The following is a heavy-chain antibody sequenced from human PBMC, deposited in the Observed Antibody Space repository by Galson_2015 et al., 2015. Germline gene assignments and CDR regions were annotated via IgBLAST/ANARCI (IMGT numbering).Heavy chain of an antibody. CDR3: TSRIVPSAIIWVDY. CDR1: GFILSNAW. V-gene: IGHV3-15*01. J-gene: IGHJ4*02. Sequence: SLRLSCAASGFILSNAWMTWVRQAPGKGQEWVGRIKSKRDGGTTDYAAPVKGRFTISRDDSKNTLYLQMNSLKTEDTAVYHCTSRIVPSAIIWVDYWGQGALVTVSS. CDR2: IKSKRDGGTT. D-gene: IGHD2-2*01.